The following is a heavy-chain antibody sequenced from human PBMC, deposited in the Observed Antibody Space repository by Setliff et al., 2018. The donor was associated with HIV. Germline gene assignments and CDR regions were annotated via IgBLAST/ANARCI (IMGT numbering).Heavy chain of an antibody. V-gene: IGHV4-4*09. J-gene: IGHJ4*02. CDR3: ARSPRIGLAGEFEY. CDR2: IYTSGSV. D-gene: IGHD6-19*01. CDR1: GGSISSYY. Sequence: SETLSLTCTVSGGSISSYYWSWIRQPPGKGLEWIGYIYTSGSVNYNPSLNSRVTISVDTSKNQFSLKVNSVTAADTAVYYCARSPRIGLAGEFEYWGQGTLVTVSS.